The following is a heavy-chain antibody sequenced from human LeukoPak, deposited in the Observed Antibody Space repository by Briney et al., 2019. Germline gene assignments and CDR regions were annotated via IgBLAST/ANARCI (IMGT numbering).Heavy chain of an antibody. Sequence: ASVKVSCKASGYTFTSYYMHWVRQAPGQGLEWMGIINPSGGSTSYAQKFQGRVTMTRDTSTSTVYMELSSLRSEDTAVYYCARETEDDSIFGVVFGPLDCWGQGTLVTVSS. CDR3: ARETEDDSIFGVVFGPLDC. V-gene: IGHV1-46*01. CDR2: INPSGGST. J-gene: IGHJ4*02. D-gene: IGHD3-3*01. CDR1: GYTFTSYY.